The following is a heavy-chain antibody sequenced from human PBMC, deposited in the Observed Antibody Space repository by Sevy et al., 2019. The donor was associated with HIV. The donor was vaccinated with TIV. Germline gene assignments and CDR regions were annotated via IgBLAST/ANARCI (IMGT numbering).Heavy chain of an antibody. CDR1: GFTFSSYA. D-gene: IGHD6-13*01. CDR3: ATQLGQQRQTDAFDI. Sequence: GGSLRLSCAASGFTFSSYAMSWVRQAPGKGLEWVSAISGSGGSTYYADSVKGRFTISRDNSKNTLYLQMNSLRAEDTAVYYCATQLGQQRQTDAFDIWGQGTMVTVSS. V-gene: IGHV3-23*01. J-gene: IGHJ3*02. CDR2: ISGSGGST.